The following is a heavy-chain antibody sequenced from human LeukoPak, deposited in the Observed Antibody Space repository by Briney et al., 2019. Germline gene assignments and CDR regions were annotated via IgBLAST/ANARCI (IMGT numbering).Heavy chain of an antibody. CDR3: ARSFSGSYEDY. Sequence: KASETLSLTCTVSGGSISSYYWSWIRQPPGKGLEWIGYIYYSGSTNYNPSLKSRVTISVDTSKNQFSLKPSSVTAADTAVYYCARSFSGSYEDYWGQGTLVTVSS. J-gene: IGHJ4*02. CDR2: IYYSGST. V-gene: IGHV4-59*08. CDR1: GGSISSYY. D-gene: IGHD3-10*01.